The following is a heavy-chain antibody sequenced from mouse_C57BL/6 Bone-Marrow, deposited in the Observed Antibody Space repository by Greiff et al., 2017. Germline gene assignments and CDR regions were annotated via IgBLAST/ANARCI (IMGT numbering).Heavy chain of an antibody. J-gene: IGHJ1*03. CDR3: ARVLLRWYFDV. CDR1: GFTFSDYG. V-gene: IGHV5-17*01. CDR2: ISSGSSTI. D-gene: IGHD1-1*01. Sequence: EVKLVESGGGLVKPGGSLKLSCAASGFTFSDYGMHWVRQAPEKGLEWVAYISSGSSTIYYADTVKGRITISRDNAKNTLFLRMTSLRSEDTAMYYCARVLLRWYFDVWGTGTTVTVSS.